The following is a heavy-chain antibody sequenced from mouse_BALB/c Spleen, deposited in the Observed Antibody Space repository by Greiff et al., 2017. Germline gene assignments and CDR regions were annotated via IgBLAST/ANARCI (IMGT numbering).Heavy chain of an antibody. V-gene: IGHV5-6-4*01. Sequence: EVQRVESGGGLVKPGGSLKLSCAASGFTFSSYTMSWVRQTPEKRLEWVATISSGGSYTYYPDSVKGRFTISRDNAKNTLYLQMSSLKSEDTAMYYCTRGEGITTDYYAMDYWGQGTSVTVSS. CDR1: GFTFSSYT. CDR2: ISSGGSYT. J-gene: IGHJ4*01. CDR3: TRGEGITTDYYAMDY. D-gene: IGHD1-1*01.